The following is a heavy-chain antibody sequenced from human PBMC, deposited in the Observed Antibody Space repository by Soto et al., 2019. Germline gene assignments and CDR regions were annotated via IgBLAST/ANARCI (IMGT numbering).Heavy chain of an antibody. CDR3: AGALGPFASNGAFYI. J-gene: IGHJ3*02. D-gene: IGHD7-27*01. CDR2: INAGNGNT. Sequence: ASVKVSCKASGYTFTSYSMHWVRQAPGQRLEWMGWINAGNGNTKYSQKFQGRVTITRDTSASTAYMELSSLRSEDTAVYYCAGALGPFASNGAFYIWGQGTMVTVSS. V-gene: IGHV1-3*01. CDR1: GYTFTSYS.